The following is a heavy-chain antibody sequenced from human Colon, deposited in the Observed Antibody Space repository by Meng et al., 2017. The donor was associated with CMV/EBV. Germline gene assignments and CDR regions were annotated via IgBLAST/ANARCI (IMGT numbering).Heavy chain of an antibody. J-gene: IGHJ3*02. Sequence: ASVKVSCKASGYTFTTYDINWVRQATGQGLEWMGWMNPNSGNTGYAQKFQGRVISTRNTSISTAYMELSSLRSEDTAVYYCAMDTSTDPFDIWGQGTMVTVSS. D-gene: IGHD2-2*01. CDR2: MNPNSGNT. CDR3: AMDTSTDPFDI. V-gene: IGHV1-8*03. CDR1: GYTFTTYD.